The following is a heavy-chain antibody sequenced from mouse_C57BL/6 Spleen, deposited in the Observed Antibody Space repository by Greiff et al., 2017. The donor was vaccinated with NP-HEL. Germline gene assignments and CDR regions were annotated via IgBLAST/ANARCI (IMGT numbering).Heavy chain of an antibody. CDR2: IYPGSGNT. V-gene: IGHV1-76*01. CDR3: ARALNDGYSPFAY. J-gene: IGHJ3*01. Sequence: QVQLQQSGAELVRPGASVKLSCKASGYTFTDYYINWVKQRPGQGLEWIARIYPGSGNTYYNEKFKGKATLTAEKSSSTAYMQLSSLTSEDSAVYFCARALNDGYSPFAYWGQGTLVTVSA. CDR1: GYTFTDYY. D-gene: IGHD2-3*01.